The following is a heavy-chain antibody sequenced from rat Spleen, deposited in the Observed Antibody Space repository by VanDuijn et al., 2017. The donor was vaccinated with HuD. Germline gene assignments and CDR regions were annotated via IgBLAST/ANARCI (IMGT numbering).Heavy chain of an antibody. J-gene: IGHJ2*01. Sequence: EVQLKESGPGLVQPSQTLSLTCTVSGFSLTDFSVHWVRQPPGKGLEWMGVMWSGGGTGYDSALRSRLSISRDISKSQVFLKMSSLKTEDTATYFCARGGFPEYWGQGVMVTVSS. CDR2: MWSGGGT. D-gene: IGHD1-11*01. CDR1: GFSLTDFS. CDR3: ARGGFPEY. V-gene: IGHV2S63*01.